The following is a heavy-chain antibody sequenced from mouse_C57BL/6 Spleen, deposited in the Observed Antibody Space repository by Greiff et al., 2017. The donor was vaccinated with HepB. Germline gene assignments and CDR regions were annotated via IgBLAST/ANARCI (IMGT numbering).Heavy chain of an antibody. J-gene: IGHJ2*01. CDR3: ARSGDYDGDDY. V-gene: IGHV1-26*01. CDR1: GYTFTDYY. Sequence: EVQLQQSGPELVKPGASVKISCKASGYTFTDYYMNWVKQSHGKSLEWIGDINPNNGGTSYNQKFKGKATLTVDKSSSTAYMELRSLTSEDSAVYYCARSGDYDGDDYWGQGTTLTVSS. CDR2: INPNNGGT. D-gene: IGHD2-4*01.